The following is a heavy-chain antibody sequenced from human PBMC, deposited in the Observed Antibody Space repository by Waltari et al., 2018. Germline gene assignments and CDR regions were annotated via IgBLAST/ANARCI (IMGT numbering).Heavy chain of an antibody. CDR3: ATRNLHDAFDI. CDR1: GYSISSGYY. J-gene: IGHJ3*02. V-gene: IGHV4-38-2*01. CDR2: IYHSGST. Sequence: QVQLQESGPGLVKPSETLSLTCAVSGYSISSGYYWAWIRQPPGKGLEWIGSIYHSGSTYYNPSLKSRVTISVDTSKNQFSLKLSSVTAADTAVYYCATRNLHDAFDIWGQGTMVTVSS.